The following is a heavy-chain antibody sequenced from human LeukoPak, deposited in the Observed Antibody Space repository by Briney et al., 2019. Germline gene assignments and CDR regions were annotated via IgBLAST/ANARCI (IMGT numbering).Heavy chain of an antibody. J-gene: IGHJ3*02. CDR2: IYWDDDK. CDR1: GFSLSTSGVG. Sequence: SGPTLVNPTQTLTXTCSFSGFSLSTSGVGVGWIRQPPGKALEWLSLIYWDDDKRYSPPLKSRLTITKDTSKNQVVLTMTNMDPVDTATYYCAHIRDYYTSRDAFDIWGRGTMVTVSS. CDR3: AHIRDYYTSRDAFDI. V-gene: IGHV2-5*02. D-gene: IGHD3-10*01.